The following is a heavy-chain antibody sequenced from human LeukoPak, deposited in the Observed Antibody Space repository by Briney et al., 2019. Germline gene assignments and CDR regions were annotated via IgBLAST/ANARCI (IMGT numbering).Heavy chain of an antibody. D-gene: IGHD2-2*01. Sequence: PGGSLRLSCAASGFTFSSYAINWVRQAPGKGLEWVSSISSSSSYIYYADSVKGRFTISRDNAKNSLYLQMNSLRAEDTAVYYCAREGVVPDYYFDYWGQGTLVTVSS. V-gene: IGHV3-21*01. CDR2: ISSSSSYI. J-gene: IGHJ4*02. CDR3: AREGVVPDYYFDY. CDR1: GFTFSSYA.